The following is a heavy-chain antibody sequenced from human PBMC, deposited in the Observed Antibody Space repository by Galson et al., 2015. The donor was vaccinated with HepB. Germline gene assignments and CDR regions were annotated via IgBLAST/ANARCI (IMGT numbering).Heavy chain of an antibody. J-gene: IGHJ4*02. CDR2: IFYDGSNK. CDR3: AAGEGTTQLDY. CDR1: GFTFSNSG. V-gene: IGHV3-33*08. D-gene: IGHD3-10*01. Sequence: SLRLSCAASGFTFSNSGMHWVRQAPGKGLEWVALIFYDGSNKYYGDSVRGRFTISRDNSKNTLYLQMNSLRAEDTAVYYCAAGEGTTQLDYWGQGTLVTVSS.